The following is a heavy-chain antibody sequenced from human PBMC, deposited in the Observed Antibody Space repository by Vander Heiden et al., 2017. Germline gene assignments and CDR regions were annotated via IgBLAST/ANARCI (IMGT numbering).Heavy chain of an antibody. J-gene: IGHJ6*02. D-gene: IGHD4-17*01. CDR3: ARGPSYGDYAYYYYGMDV. Sequence: EVQLVESGGGLVQPGGSLRLSCAASGFPFSSYWMSWVRQAPGKGLEWVANIKQDGSEKYYVDSVKGRFTISRDNAKNSLYLQMNSLRAEDTAVYYCARGPSYGDYAYYYYGMDVWGQGTTVTVSS. CDR1: GFPFSSYW. CDR2: IKQDGSEK. V-gene: IGHV3-7*01.